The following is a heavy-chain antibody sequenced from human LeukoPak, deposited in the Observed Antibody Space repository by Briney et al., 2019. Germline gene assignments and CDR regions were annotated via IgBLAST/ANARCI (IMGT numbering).Heavy chain of an antibody. Sequence: SETLSLTCTVSGGSISSSSYYWGWIRQPPGKGLEWIGSIYYSGSTYYNPSLKSRVTISVDTSKNQFSLKLSSVTAADTAVYYCARGHYYDSSGYYNHYFDYWGQGTLVTVSS. CDR3: ARGHYYDSSGYYNHYFDY. V-gene: IGHV4-39*07. J-gene: IGHJ4*02. D-gene: IGHD3-22*01. CDR1: GGSISSSSYY. CDR2: IYYSGST.